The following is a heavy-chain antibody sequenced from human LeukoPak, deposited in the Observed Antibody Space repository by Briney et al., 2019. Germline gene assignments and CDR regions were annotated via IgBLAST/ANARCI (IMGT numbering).Heavy chain of an antibody. CDR1: GFTFSNYG. Sequence: GGSLRLSCAASGFTFSNYGMHWVRQAPGKGLEWVAVISYDGSNKYYADSVKGRFTISRDISKNTLYLQMNSLRAEDTAVYFCAKDLGYCSGGRRALVDYWGQGTVVTVSS. CDR2: ISYDGSNK. CDR3: AKDLGYCSGGRRALVDY. D-gene: IGHD2-15*01. V-gene: IGHV3-30*18. J-gene: IGHJ4*02.